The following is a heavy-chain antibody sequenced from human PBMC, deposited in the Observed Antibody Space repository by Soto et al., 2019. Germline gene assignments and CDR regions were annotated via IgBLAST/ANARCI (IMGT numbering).Heavy chain of an antibody. V-gene: IGHV4-59*01. J-gene: IGHJ4*02. CDR1: GDAISNYY. D-gene: IGHD3-16*01. Sequence: SETLSLTCIVSGDAISNYYWSWIRQTPGRGLEWIGCVHESGSTDYNPSLKGRVTISLHTSKSQFSLSLKSATAADTATYFCARGTRALITSFFDYWGQGIPVTVSS. CDR3: ARGTRALITSFFDY. CDR2: VHESGST.